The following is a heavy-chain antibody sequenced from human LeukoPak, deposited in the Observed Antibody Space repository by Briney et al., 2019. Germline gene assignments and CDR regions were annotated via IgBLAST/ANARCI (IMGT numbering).Heavy chain of an antibody. J-gene: IGHJ3*02. CDR2: IFPIIDMA. CDR3: ARGRGEMATIKGCAFDI. V-gene: IGHV1-69*02. D-gene: IGHD5-24*01. Sequence: SVKVSCKASGGPFSSYTINWVRLVPGQGLEWMRRIFPIIDMANYAQKFHGRVTIIADKSTNTAYMELSSLRPEDTAVYYCARGRGEMATIKGCAFDIWGQGTMVTVSS. CDR1: GGPFSSYT.